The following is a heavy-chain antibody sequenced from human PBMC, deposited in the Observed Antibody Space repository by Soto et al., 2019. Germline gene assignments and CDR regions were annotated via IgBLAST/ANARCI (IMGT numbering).Heavy chain of an antibody. V-gene: IGHV4-30-4*01. J-gene: IGHJ4*02. CDR2: IYYSGST. Sequence: SETLSLTCTVSGGSISSGDYYWSWIRQPPGKGLEWIGYIYYSGSTYYNPSLKSRVTISVDTSKNQFSLKLSSVTAADTAVYYCARVVDSGYASRNANFDYWGQGTLVTVSS. D-gene: IGHD5-12*01. CDR1: GGSISSGDYY. CDR3: ARVVDSGYASRNANFDY.